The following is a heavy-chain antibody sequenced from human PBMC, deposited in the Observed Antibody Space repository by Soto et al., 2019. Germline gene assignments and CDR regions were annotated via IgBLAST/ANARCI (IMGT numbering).Heavy chain of an antibody. D-gene: IGHD5-18*01. CDR2: VSSHGGST. J-gene: IGHJ4*02. CDR3: VKTLQYSYGLPH. V-gene: IGHV3-64D*06. Sequence: GSLRLSCSASGFTFSSYAMHWVRQAPGKGLEYVSTVSSHGGSTYYADSVKGRFTISRDNSKNTLYLQMSSLRPEDTAVYYCVKTLQYSYGLPHWGQGT. CDR1: GFTFSSYA.